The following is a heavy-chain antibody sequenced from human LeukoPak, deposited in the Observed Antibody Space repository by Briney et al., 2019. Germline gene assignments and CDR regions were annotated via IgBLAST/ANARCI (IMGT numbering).Heavy chain of an antibody. D-gene: IGHD3-10*01. V-gene: IGHV3-7*01. Sequence: GGSLRLSCAASGFTFSRYWMNWVRQAPGKGLEWVAKIKQDGSERYYVDSVKGRFTISRDNAKNSVYLQMNNLRVEDTAVYYCARDVVGDLWFIPPDNWGQGTLVTVSS. CDR3: ARDVVGDLWFIPPDN. J-gene: IGHJ4*02. CDR2: IKQDGSER. CDR1: GFTFSRYW.